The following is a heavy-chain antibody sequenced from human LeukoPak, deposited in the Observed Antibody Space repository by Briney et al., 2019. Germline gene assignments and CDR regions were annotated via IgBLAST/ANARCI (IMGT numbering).Heavy chain of an antibody. Sequence: PGGSLRLSCAASGFTFSSYAMSWVRQAPGKGLECVSAISGSGGSTYYADSVKGRFTLSRDNSESTLYLQMNSLRAEDTAVYYCAKLFYTASVYYYYGMDVWGQGTTVTVSS. D-gene: IGHD3-16*01. CDR3: AKLFYTASVYYYYGMDV. CDR2: ISGSGGST. V-gene: IGHV3-23*01. CDR1: GFTFSSYA. J-gene: IGHJ6*02.